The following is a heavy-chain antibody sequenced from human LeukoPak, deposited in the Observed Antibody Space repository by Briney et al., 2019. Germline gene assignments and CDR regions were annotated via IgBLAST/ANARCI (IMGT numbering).Heavy chain of an antibody. J-gene: IGHJ4*02. CDR2: IYYSGST. CDR3: ARHVGGYSGSYYVIDY. D-gene: IGHD1-26*01. CDR1: GGSISSYY. V-gene: IGHV4-59*08. Sequence: SETLSLTCTVSGGSISSYYWSWIRQPPGKGLEWIGYIYYSGSTNYNPSLKSRVTISVDTSKNQFSLKLSSATAADTAVYYCARHVGGYSGSYYVIDYWGQGTLVTVSS.